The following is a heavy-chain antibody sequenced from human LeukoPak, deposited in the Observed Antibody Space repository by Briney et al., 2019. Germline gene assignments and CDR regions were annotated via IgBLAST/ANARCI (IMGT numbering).Heavy chain of an antibody. D-gene: IGHD6-19*01. Sequence: SETLSLTCIVSGGSISTYQWSWIRQPPGKGLEWIGYIYYNGNTNYNPSLKSRVTISVDTSKNQFSLKLSSVTAADTAVYYCARSSTGYSSGWYRYWGQGTLVTVSS. CDR1: GGSISTYQ. CDR3: ARSSTGYSSGWYRY. J-gene: IGHJ4*02. CDR2: IYYNGNT. V-gene: IGHV4-59*01.